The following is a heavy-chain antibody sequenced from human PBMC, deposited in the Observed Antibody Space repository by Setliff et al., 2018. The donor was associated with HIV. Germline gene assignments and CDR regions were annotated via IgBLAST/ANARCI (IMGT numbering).Heavy chain of an antibody. Sequence: ASVKVSCKASGYTFNTYPINWIRQAPGQGLEWMGWINTNTGSPRFAQGFRGRFGFSLDASVTTTYLHINDLRAEDIGVYYCARDGPLEGSYRYYYYYMDVWGKGTTVTVSS. CDR1: GYTFNTYP. J-gene: IGHJ6*03. D-gene: IGHD3-10*01. CDR3: ARDGPLEGSYRYYYYYMDV. CDR2: INTNTGSP. V-gene: IGHV7-4-1*02.